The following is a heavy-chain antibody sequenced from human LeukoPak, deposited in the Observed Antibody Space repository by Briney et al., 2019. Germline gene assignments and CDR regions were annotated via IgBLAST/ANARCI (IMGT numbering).Heavy chain of an antibody. Sequence: GASVKVSCKASGYTFTSYYINWVRQATGQGPEWMGWMNPNSGNTDYAQRFQGRVTMTRNTSISTAYMELSSLRSEDTAVYYCARARQNPYFEERRRGNWFDPWGQGTLVTVFS. V-gene: IGHV1-8*01. CDR3: ARARQNPYFEERRRGNWFDP. CDR1: GYTFTSYY. J-gene: IGHJ5*02. CDR2: MNPNSGNT. D-gene: IGHD3-9*01.